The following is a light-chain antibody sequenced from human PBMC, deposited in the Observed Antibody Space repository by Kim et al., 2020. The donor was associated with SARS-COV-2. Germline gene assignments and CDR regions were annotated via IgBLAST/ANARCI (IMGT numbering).Light chain of an antibody. J-gene: IGKJ1*01. Sequence: ASPGAVPTRSCSALQSVSHNVAWYQQKPGQAPRLLIFDSSPRATGIPARFSGSGSGTEFTLTLTSLRSEDFAVYYCQQYNDWPGTFGQGTKVDIK. CDR2: DSS. V-gene: IGKV3-15*01. CDR1: QSVSHN. CDR3: QQYNDWPGT.